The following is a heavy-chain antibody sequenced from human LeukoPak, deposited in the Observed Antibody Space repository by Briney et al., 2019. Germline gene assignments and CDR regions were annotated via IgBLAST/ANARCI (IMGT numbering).Heavy chain of an antibody. CDR2: MNPNSGNT. Sequence: GASVKVSCKASGYTFNNYDINWVRQAPGQGLEWMGWMNPNSGNTGYAQKFQGRFTLTRETFISTAYMELSSLSSDDTAVYYCVRAMAPLDTFNYQYAMDVWGQGTMVTVSS. J-gene: IGHJ6*02. D-gene: IGHD5-24*01. V-gene: IGHV1-8*01. CDR1: GYTFNNYD. CDR3: VRAMAPLDTFNYQYAMDV.